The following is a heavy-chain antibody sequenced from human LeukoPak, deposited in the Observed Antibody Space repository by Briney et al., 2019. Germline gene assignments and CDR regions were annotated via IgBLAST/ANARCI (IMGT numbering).Heavy chain of an antibody. Sequence: PSETLSLTCTVSGGSISSYYWSWIRQPPGKGLEWIGYIHYTGSTYYNPPLTSRVTISADTSKNPFSLILSSVTAADTAVYFCARSSVSRYYIDYWGQGTLVTVSS. CDR2: IHYTGST. CDR1: GGSISSYY. D-gene: IGHD1-26*01. V-gene: IGHV4-59*01. CDR3: ARSSVSRYYIDY. J-gene: IGHJ4*02.